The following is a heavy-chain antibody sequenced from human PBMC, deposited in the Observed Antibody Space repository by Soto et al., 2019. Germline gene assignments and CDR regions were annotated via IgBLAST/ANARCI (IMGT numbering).Heavy chain of an antibody. J-gene: IGHJ6*02. CDR1: GFTFDDYA. CDR2: ISWDGGST. Sequence: GGSLRLSCAASGFTFDDYAMHWVRQAPGKGLEWVSLISWDGGSTYYADSVKGRFTISRDNSKNSLYLQMNSLRAEDTALYYCAKDLVSLVEHDILTGKEGYYGMDVWGQGTTVTVSS. D-gene: IGHD3-9*01. CDR3: AKDLVSLVEHDILTGKEGYYGMDV. V-gene: IGHV3-43D*03.